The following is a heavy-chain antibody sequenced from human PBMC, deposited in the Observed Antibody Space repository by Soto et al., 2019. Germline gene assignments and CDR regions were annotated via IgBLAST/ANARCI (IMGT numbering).Heavy chain of an antibody. J-gene: IGHJ5*02. CDR1: GGSISSSPFN. Sequence: SETLSLTCTVSGGSISSSPFNWAWIRQPPGKGLEWIGTISYSGTTYYNMSLKSRVTMSADTSKNQFSLKLNSVTAADTAVYYCARVTGPWGQGTLVTVSS. CDR2: ISYSGTT. V-gene: IGHV4-39*07. CDR3: ARVTGP.